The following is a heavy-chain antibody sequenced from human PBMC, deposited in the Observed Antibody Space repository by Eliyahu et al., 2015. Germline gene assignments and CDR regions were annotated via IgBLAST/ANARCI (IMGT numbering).Heavy chain of an antibody. V-gene: IGHV3-7*01. J-gene: IGHJ4*02. Sequence: EVQLVESGGGLVQPXGSLXLSCAASGFTFSXYWXXWVRQXPGRXLEWVATIKQDGSDKYYVDSVKGRFTISRDNAKNSLYLQMNSLRAEDTAVYYCARDHSGPHDYWGQGTLVTVSS. CDR3: ARDHSGPHDY. CDR1: GFTFSXYW. CDR2: IKQDGSDK.